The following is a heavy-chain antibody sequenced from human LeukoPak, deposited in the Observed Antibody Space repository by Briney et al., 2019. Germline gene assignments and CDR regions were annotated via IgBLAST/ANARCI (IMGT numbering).Heavy chain of an antibody. V-gene: IGHV3-21*01. CDR2: ISSSSSYK. D-gene: IGHD1-1*01. Sequence: GGSLRLSCAASGFTFSGSAMSWVRQAPGKGLEGVSSISSSSSYKYYADSVKGRFTISRDNAKNSLFLQMNSLRAEDTAVYYCARHSRGTGIFAYWGQGTLVTVSS. CDR3: ARHSRGTGIFAY. CDR1: GFTFSGSA. J-gene: IGHJ4*02.